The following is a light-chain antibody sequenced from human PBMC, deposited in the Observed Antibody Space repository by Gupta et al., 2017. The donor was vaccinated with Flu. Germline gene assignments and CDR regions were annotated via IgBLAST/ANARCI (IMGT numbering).Light chain of an antibody. V-gene: IGLV2-14*01. CDR2: EVS. Sequence: SISCTGPSCDVGVYHYVSWYHQHPGKAPKLIIFEVSNRPSGVSHRFSGSNSGNTASLTISGLQAEDEAYYYCSSYTNTNTLVVFGGGTKLTVL. CDR1: SCDVGVYHY. J-gene: IGLJ2*01. CDR3: SSYTNTNTLVV.